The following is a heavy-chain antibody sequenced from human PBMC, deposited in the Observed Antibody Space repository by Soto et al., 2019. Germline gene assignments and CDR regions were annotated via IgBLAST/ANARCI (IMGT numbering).Heavy chain of an antibody. D-gene: IGHD2-15*01. CDR3: ASQGYCSGGSCYPYYFDY. J-gene: IGHJ4*02. CDR2: ISAYNGNT. V-gene: IGHV1-18*01. CDR1: GYTITSYG. Sequence: ASVKVSCTDSGYTITSYGISWVRQAPGQGLEWMGWISAYNGNTNYAQKLQGRVTMTTDTSTSTAYMELRSLRSDDTAVYYCASQGYCSGGSCYPYYFDYWGQGTLVTVSS.